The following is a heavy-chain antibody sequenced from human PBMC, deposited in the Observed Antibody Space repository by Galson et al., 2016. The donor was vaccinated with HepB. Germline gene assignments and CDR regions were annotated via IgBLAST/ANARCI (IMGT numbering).Heavy chain of an antibody. J-gene: IGHJ3*01. V-gene: IGHV4-39*01. CDR1: GGSISSSYYF. CDR3: ARQDRAGLVNF. Sequence: LSLTCTVSGGSISSSYYFWAWIRKPPGKGLDWIGSIYYTGTTHYNPSLQSRVSISVDTSKNQFSLSLTSVSAADTAVYSCARQDRAGLVNFWGQGTMVTVSS. CDR2: IYYTGTT. D-gene: IGHD6-19*01.